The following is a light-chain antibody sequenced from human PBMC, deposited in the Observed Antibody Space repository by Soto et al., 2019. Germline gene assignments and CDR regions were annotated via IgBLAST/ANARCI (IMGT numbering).Light chain of an antibody. CDR1: QSVSRN. CDR3: QQYKTYWT. CDR2: DAS. J-gene: IGKJ1*01. V-gene: IGKV3-15*01. Sequence: EIVMTQSPASLSGSPGERATLSCRASQSVSRNLAWYQQKPGQPPRLLIYDASTRATGVPARFGGSGSGTEFTLTISSLQPDDFATYYCQQYKTYWTFGPGTKVDIK.